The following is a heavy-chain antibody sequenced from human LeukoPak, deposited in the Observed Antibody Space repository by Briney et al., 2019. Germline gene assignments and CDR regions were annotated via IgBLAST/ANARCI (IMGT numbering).Heavy chain of an antibody. V-gene: IGHV3-74*01. CDR1: GFTFGNSW. D-gene: IGHD3-10*01. J-gene: IGHJ4*02. CDR3: ANSYSPPHY. Sequence: GGSLRLSCAASGFTFGNSWMNWVRQAPGKRLVWVSRINTDGSDTTYADSVKGRFTISRDNAKNTLYLQMNSLRAEDSAVYYCANSYSPPHYWGQGTLVTVFS. CDR2: INTDGSDT.